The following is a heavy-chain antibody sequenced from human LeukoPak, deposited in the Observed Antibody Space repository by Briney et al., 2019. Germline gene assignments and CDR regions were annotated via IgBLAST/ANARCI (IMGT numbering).Heavy chain of an antibody. D-gene: IGHD6-19*01. CDR1: GGSISSGDYY. J-gene: IGHJ3*02. Sequence: SETLSLTCTVSGGSISSGDYYWSWIRQPPGKGLEWIGYIYYSGSTYYNPSLKSRVTISVDTSKNQFSLKLSSVTAADTAVYYCARGSSSGWYVDIWGQGTMVTVSS. CDR2: IYYSGST. V-gene: IGHV4-30-4*01. CDR3: ARGSSSGWYVDI.